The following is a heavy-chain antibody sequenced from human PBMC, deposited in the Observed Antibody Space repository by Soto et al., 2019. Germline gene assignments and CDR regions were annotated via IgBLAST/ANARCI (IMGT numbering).Heavy chain of an antibody. CDR2: ISAYNGNT. CDR3: ARGGKDIVVVPAAIKWDY. Sequence: ASVKVSCKASGYTFTSYGISWVRQAPGQGLEWMGWISAYNGNTNYAQKLQGRVTMTTDTSTSTAYMELRSLRSDDTAVYYCARGGKDIVVVPAAIKWDYWGQGTLVTVSS. V-gene: IGHV1-18*01. D-gene: IGHD2-2*01. CDR1: GYTFTSYG. J-gene: IGHJ4*02.